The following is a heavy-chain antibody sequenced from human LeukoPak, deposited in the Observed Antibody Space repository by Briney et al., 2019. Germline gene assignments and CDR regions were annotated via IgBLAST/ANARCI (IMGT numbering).Heavy chain of an antibody. V-gene: IGHV4-59*01. D-gene: IGHD2-15*01. J-gene: IGHJ4*02. CDR3: ARTRRVVYYFDY. CDR1: GGSISSYY. Sequence: PSETLSLTCTVSGGSISSYYWSWIRQPPGKGLEWIGYIYYSGSTNYNPSLKSQVTISVDTSKNQFSLKLSSVTAADTAVYYCARTRRVVYYFDYWGQGTLVTVSS. CDR2: IYYSGST.